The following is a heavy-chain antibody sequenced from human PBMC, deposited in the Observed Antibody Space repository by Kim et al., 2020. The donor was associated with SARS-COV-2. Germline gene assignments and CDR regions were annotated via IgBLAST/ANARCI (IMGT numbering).Heavy chain of an antibody. CDR3: ARGLRDGYLDN. CDR1: GGSLNDNY. CDR2: IDHSGTT. J-gene: IGHJ4*02. V-gene: IGHV4-34*01. Sequence: SETLSLTCGVNGGSLNDNYCSWIRQLPGKGLEWIGEIDHSGTTNSNPSLKSRVTFSMDTSKNQFSLKLTSVTAADTAVYYCARGLRDGYLDNWGQGTLVTVSS.